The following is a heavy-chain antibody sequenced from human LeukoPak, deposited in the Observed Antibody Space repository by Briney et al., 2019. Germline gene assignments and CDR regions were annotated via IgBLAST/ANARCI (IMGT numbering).Heavy chain of an antibody. Sequence: GEPLKISCEAPGYTLTSYWIAWVRHMPGKGLEWMGIIYPCDSDTSYSPSFQGQVTISADRSISTAYLQWSSLKASDTAMYYCARHRDKARFDRWGQGALVTVSS. CDR3: ARHRDKARFDR. V-gene: IGHV5-51*01. D-gene: IGHD5-24*01. CDR2: IYPCDSDT. J-gene: IGHJ5*02. CDR1: GYTLTSYW.